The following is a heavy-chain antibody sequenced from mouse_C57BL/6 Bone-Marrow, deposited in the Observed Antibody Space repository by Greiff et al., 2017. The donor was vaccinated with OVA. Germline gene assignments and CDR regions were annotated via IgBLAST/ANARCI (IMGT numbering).Heavy chain of an antibody. V-gene: IGHV1-55*01. CDR1: GYTFTSYW. CDR3: AFYYYGSSDWYFDV. J-gene: IGHJ1*03. Sequence: QVQLQQPGAELVKPGASVKMSCKASGYTFTSYWITWVKQRPGQGLEWIGDIYPGSGSTNYNEKFKSKATLTVDTSSSTAYIQLSSLTSEDSAVYYGAFYYYGSSDWYFDVWGTGTTVTVSS. CDR2: IYPGSGST. D-gene: IGHD1-1*01.